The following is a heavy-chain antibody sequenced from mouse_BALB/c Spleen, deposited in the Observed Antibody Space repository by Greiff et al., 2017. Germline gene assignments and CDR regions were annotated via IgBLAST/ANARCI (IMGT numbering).Heavy chain of an antibody. J-gene: IGHJ4*01. CDR1: GYSITSGYY. Sequence: EVQRVESGPGLVKPSQSLSLTCSVTGYSITSGYYWNWIRQFPGNKLEWMGYISYDGSNNYNPSLKNRTSLTRDTSKNQFFLKLNSVTTEDTATYYCARETGGGAMDYWGQGTSVTVSA. V-gene: IGHV3-6*02. CDR3: ARETGGGAMDY. CDR2: ISYDGSN. D-gene: IGHD1-1*02.